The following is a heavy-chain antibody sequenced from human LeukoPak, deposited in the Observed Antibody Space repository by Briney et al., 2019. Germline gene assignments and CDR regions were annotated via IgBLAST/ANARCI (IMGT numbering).Heavy chain of an antibody. Sequence: GGSLGLSCAASGFTFSSYWMSWVRQAPGKGLEWVANIKQDGSEKYYVDSVKGRFTISRDNAKNSLYLQMNSLRAEDTAVYYCAREGITIFGRAFDIWGQGTMVTVSS. J-gene: IGHJ3*02. D-gene: IGHD3-3*01. V-gene: IGHV3-7*01. CDR1: GFTFSSYW. CDR3: AREGITIFGRAFDI. CDR2: IKQDGSEK.